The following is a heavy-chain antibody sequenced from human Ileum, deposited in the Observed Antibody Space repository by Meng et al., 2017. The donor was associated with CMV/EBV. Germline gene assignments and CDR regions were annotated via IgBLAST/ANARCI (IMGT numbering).Heavy chain of an antibody. V-gene: IGHV3-53*01. Sequence: GESLKISCAASGFTVSSNYMGWVRQAPGKGLEWVSVIYSGGSTYYADSVKGRFTISRDNSKNTLYLQMNSLRAEDTAVYYCARGFATSPYYYYGMDVWGQGTTVTVSS. CDR1: GFTVSSNY. CDR3: ARGFATSPYYYYGMDV. D-gene: IGHD2-2*01. CDR2: IYSGGST. J-gene: IGHJ6*02.